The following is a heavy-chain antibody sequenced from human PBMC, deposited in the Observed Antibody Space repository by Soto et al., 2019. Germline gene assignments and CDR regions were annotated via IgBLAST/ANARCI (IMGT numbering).Heavy chain of an antibody. Sequence: PSETLSLTCALSGGSIRSGDYAWSWIRQPPGKGLEWIGYIYHSASTYYNPSLESPVTISVDRSKNQFSLRLDSVSAAHTAVYYCARAQSSPYDDSSGFQTNFFDPWRQETLVTVSS. V-gene: IGHV4-30-2*01. CDR1: GGSIRSGDYA. CDR2: IYHSAST. D-gene: IGHD3-22*01. J-gene: IGHJ5*02. CDR3: ARAQSSPYDDSSGFQTNFFDP.